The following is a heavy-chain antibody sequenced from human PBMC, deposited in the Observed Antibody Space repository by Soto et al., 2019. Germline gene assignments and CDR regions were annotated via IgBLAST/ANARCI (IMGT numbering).Heavy chain of an antibody. Sequence: QVQLVQSGAEVKKPGSSVKVSCKASGGTFSSYAISWVRQAPGQGLEWMGGIIPIFGTANYVQKFQGRVTITADESTSTAYMELSSLRSEDTAVYYCAEWGKDCGGDCYPPRGPGEWGQGTLVTVSS. V-gene: IGHV1-69*01. CDR2: IIPIFGTA. CDR3: AEWGKDCGGDCYPPRGPGE. J-gene: IGHJ4*02. D-gene: IGHD2-21*02. CDR1: GGTFSSYA.